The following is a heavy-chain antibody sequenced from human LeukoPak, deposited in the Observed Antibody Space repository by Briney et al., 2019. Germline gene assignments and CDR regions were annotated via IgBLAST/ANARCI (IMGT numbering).Heavy chain of an antibody. CDR2: ISGSGGST. CDR1: GFAFSSYA. V-gene: IGHV3-23*01. D-gene: IGHD4-17*01. CDR3: AKDRGYGDYGVNVDY. Sequence: GGSLRLSCAASGFAFSSYAMSWVRQAPGKGLEWVSAISGSGGSTYYADSVKGRFTISRDNSKNTLYLQMNSLRAEDTAVYYCAKDRGYGDYGVNVDYWGQGTLVTVSS. J-gene: IGHJ4*02.